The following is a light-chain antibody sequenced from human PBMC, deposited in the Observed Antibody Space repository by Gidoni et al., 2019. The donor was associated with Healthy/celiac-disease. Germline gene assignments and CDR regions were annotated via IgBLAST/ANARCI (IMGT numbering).Light chain of an antibody. CDR2: GAS. Sequence: EIVLTPSPGTLSLSPGERATLSCRASQSVSSSYLAWYQQKPGQAPRLLIYGASSRATGIPDRFSGSGSGTDFTLTISRLEPEDFAVYYCQQYGSPLFTFGPGTKVDIK. CDR3: QQYGSPLFT. J-gene: IGKJ3*01. V-gene: IGKV3-20*01. CDR1: QSVSSSY.